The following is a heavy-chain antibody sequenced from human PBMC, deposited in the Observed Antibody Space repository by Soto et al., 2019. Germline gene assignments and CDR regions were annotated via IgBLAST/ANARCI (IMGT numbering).Heavy chain of an antibody. CDR1: GGSFSGSY. D-gene: IGHD4-17*01. CDR2: INHSGST. Sequence: SEPLSHPYAVYGGSFSGSYWGWIRQPPGKGLEWRGEINHSGSTNYNPSLKSRVTISVDTSKNQFSLKLSAVTAADTAVYYCARRSTVTYDYWGQGILVTVSS. J-gene: IGHJ4*02. CDR3: ARRSTVTYDY. V-gene: IGHV4-34*01.